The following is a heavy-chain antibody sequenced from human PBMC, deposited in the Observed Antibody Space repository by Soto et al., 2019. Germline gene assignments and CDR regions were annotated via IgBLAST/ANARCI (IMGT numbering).Heavy chain of an antibody. CDR3: ARVFGFGGMDV. V-gene: IGHV4-31*03. Sequence: QVQLQESGRGLVKPSQTLSLTCTVSSGSISSGSYYWSWIRQHPGKGLEWIGYIYYSGSTYYNPSLKSRVTISVDTSKNQFSLKLSSVTAADTALYYCARVFGFGGMDVWGQGTTVSVSS. CDR2: IYYSGST. D-gene: IGHD3-10*01. J-gene: IGHJ6*02. CDR1: SGSISSGSYY.